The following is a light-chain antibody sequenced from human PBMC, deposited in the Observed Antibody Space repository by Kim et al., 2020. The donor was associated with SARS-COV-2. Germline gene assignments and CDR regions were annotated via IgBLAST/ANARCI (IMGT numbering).Light chain of an antibody. J-gene: IGKJ3*01. CDR2: AAS. V-gene: IGKV1-39*01. CDR1: QTIYDY. Sequence: DIQMTQSPSSLSASVGDRVTITCRASQTIYDYLNWYQQKPGKAPNLLIHAASNLPSGVPSRFSGSGSGKEFTLNISSLQPEDFGTYYCQQSYSAPFFGPGTTVEIK. CDR3: QQSYSAPF.